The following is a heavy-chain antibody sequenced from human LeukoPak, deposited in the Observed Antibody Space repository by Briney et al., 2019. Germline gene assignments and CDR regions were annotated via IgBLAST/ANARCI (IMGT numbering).Heavy chain of an antibody. V-gene: IGHV3-30*14. D-gene: IGHD6-13*01. J-gene: IGHJ4*02. CDR1: GFTFSSYA. CDR2: ISDDGSNK. Sequence: GGSLRLSCAASGFTFSSYAMPCGRQAPGTGLEWVAVISDDGSNKYYADSVKGRFPISRDNSKHTLYLQMNSLRAEDTAVYYCARDRKRSWSFDYWGQGTLVTVSS. CDR3: ARDRKRSWSFDY.